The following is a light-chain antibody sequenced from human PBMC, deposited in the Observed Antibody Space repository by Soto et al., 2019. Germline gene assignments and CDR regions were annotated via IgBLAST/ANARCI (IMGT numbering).Light chain of an antibody. CDR1: SSEVGGYNY. CDR2: DVS. Sequence: QSVLTQPASVSGSPGQSITISCTGTSSEVGGYNYVSWYQQHPGKAPKLMIYDVSNRLSGVSNRFSGSKSGNTASLTISGLQAEDEADYYCSSYTSSSTLVFGTGTKVTVL. CDR3: SSYTSSSTLV. V-gene: IGLV2-14*01. J-gene: IGLJ1*01.